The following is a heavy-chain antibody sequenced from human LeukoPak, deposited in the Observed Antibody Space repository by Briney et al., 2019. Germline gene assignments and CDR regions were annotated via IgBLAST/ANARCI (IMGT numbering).Heavy chain of an antibody. CDR1: GDSINNYN. Sequence: SETLSLTCTVSGDSINNYNWTWIRQPPGKGLEWIGYIYNSGCAIYTPSLKSRVTISGDTAKNQFSLKLSSMTAADTAVYYCARRRVLPPAYYFDYWGQGTLVSVCS. J-gene: IGHJ4*02. CDR2: IYNSGCA. D-gene: IGHD2/OR15-2a*01. CDR3: ARRRVLPPAYYFDY. V-gene: IGHV4-59*01.